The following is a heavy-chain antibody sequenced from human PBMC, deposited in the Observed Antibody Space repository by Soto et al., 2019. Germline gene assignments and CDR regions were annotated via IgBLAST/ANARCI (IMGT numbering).Heavy chain of an antibody. J-gene: IGHJ3*01. CDR2: ISPNGDST. Sequence: EVQLLESGGGLVQPGGSLRLACAASGFTFNNYAMNWVRQAPGRGLEWVSIISPNGDSTYYADSVKGRFTISRDNSQNTVFLQMNSLRAEDTAIYFCAKVRLTDCLRYAPHRWGQGTLVTVSS. D-gene: IGHD2-8*01. CDR3: AKVRLTDCLRYAPHR. V-gene: IGHV3-23*01. CDR1: GFTFNNYA.